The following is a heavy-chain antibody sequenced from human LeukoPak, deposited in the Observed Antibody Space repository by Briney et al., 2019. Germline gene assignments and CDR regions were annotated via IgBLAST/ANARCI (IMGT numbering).Heavy chain of an antibody. Sequence: GASVKVSCKASGYTFTSYGISWVRQAPGQGLEWMGWISAYNGNTNYAQKLQGRVTMTTDTSTSTAYMELRSLRSDDTAVCYRARDYVDYYGETFDYWGQGTLVTVSS. J-gene: IGHJ4*02. V-gene: IGHV1-18*01. CDR2: ISAYNGNT. D-gene: IGHD4-17*01. CDR3: ARDYVDYYGETFDY. CDR1: GYTFTSYG.